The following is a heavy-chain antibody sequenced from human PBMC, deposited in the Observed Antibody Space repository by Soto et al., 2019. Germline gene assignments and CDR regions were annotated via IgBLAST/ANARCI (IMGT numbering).Heavy chain of an antibody. CDR1: GYSFTSYW. CDR2: IYPGDSDT. Sequence: GESLKISCKGSGYSFTSYWIGWVRQMPGKGLEWMGIIYPGDSDTRYSPSFQGQVTISADKSISTAYLQWSSLKASDTAMYYCARHPTPGYPYYYYYGMDVWGQGTTVTVSS. CDR3: ARHPTPGYPYYYYYGMDV. J-gene: IGHJ6*02. V-gene: IGHV5-51*01. D-gene: IGHD3-9*01.